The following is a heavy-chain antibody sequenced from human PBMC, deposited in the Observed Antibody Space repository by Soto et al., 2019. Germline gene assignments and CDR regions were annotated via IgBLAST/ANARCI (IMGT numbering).Heavy chain of an antibody. V-gene: IGHV1-8*01. CDR2: MNPNSGNT. CDR1: GDRFASCA. Sequence: GAPAKVCSEACGDRFASCASSWARQDTGQGLEWMGWMNPNSGNTGYAQKFQGRVTMTTNTSMSTAYMELSSLRSDDTAVYYCARGGSRTIFGLVISTGLDVWGNGTTVTVSP. D-gene: IGHD3-3*01. CDR3: ARGGSRTIFGLVISTGLDV. J-gene: IGHJ6*04.